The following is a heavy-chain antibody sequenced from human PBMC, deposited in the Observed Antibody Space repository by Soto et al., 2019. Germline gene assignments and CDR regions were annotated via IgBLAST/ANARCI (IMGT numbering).Heavy chain of an antibody. CDR2: IKQDGSEK. D-gene: IGHD1-20*01. CDR3: ARAGHNWNQRGWFDP. CDR1: GFTFSSYW. Sequence: EVQLVESGGGLVQPGGSLRLSCAASGFTFSSYWMSWVRQAPGKGLEWVANIKQDGSEKYYVDSVKGRFTISRDNAKNSLYLQMNSLRAEDTAVYYFARAGHNWNQRGWFDPWGQGTLVTVSS. J-gene: IGHJ5*02. V-gene: IGHV3-7*01.